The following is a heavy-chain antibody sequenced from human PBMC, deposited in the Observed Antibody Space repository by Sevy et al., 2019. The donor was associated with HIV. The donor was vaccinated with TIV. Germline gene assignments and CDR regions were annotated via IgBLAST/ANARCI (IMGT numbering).Heavy chain of an antibody. CDR3: TRPGSDDY. CDR2: ISGSSSNI. Sequence: GGSLRLSCAASGFPFSSYVLSWVRQAPGKGLEWVSSISGSSSNIVYADSVKGRFTISRDNSKNTLYLQMNRLRAEDTGVYFCTRPGSDDYWGQGTLVTVSS. CDR1: GFPFSSYV. J-gene: IGHJ4*02. V-gene: IGHV3-23*01. D-gene: IGHD2-15*01.